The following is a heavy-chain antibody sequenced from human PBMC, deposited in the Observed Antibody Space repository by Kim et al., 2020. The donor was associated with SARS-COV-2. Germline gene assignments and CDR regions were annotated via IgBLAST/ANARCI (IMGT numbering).Heavy chain of an antibody. J-gene: IGHJ4*02. Sequence: ASVKVSCKASGYTFTGYYMHWVRQAPGQGLEWMGWINPNSGGPNYAQKFQGRVTMTRDTSISPAYMELSRLRSDDPAVYYCARGRNYYDSSGSLGYWGQGTLVTVSS. D-gene: IGHD3-22*01. CDR3: ARGRNYYDSSGSLGY. V-gene: IGHV1-2*02. CDR1: GYTFTGYY. CDR2: INPNSGGP.